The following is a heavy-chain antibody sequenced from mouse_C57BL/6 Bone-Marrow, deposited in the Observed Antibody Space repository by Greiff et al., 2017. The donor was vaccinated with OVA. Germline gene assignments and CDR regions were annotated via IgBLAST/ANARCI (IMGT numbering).Heavy chain of an antibody. J-gene: IGHJ2*01. CDR2: IHPSDSDT. D-gene: IGHD3-3*01. CDR3: AIGRDGY. CDR1: GSTSTSYW. V-gene: IGHV1-74*01. Sequence: QVQLHHPFSSLFPPLSSPPFSCPPSGSTSTSYWMHWVKQRPGQGLEWIGRIHPSDSDTNYNQKFKGKATLTVDKSSSTAYMQLSSLTSEDSAVYYCAIGRDGYWGQGTTLTVSS.